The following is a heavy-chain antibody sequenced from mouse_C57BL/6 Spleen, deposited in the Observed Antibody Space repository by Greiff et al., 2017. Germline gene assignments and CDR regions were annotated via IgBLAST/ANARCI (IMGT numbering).Heavy chain of an antibody. CDR3: ARPLIITTVAPGFAD. CDR1: GYAFSSYW. Sequence: QVQLQQSGAELVKPGASVKISCKASGYAFSSYWMNWVKQRPGKGLEWIGQIYPGDGATNYNGKFKGKATLTADKSSSTAYMQLSSLTSEDSAVYFCARPLIITTVAPGFADWGQGTLVTVSA. V-gene: IGHV1-80*01. CDR2: IYPGDGAT. D-gene: IGHD1-1*01. J-gene: IGHJ3*01.